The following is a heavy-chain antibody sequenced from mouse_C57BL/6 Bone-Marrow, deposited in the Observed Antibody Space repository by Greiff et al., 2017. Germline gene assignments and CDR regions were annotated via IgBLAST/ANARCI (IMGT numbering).Heavy chain of an antibody. Sequence: QVQLQQSGAELARPGASVKLSCKASGYTFTSYGISWVKQRTGQGLEWIGEIYPRSGNTYYNEKFKGKATLTADKSSSTAYMELRSLTSEDAAVYFCARSGDGYYLGGVDVWGTGTTVTVSS. CDR2: IYPRSGNT. V-gene: IGHV1-81*01. J-gene: IGHJ1*03. D-gene: IGHD2-3*01. CDR1: GYTFTSYG. CDR3: ARSGDGYYLGGVDV.